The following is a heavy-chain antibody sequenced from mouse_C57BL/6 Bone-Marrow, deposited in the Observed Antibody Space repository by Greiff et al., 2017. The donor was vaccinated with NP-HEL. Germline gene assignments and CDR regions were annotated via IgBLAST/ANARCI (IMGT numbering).Heavy chain of an antibody. CDR3: SHYYGSSDAMDY. CDR2: IYPGSGNT. V-gene: IGHV1-66*01. Sequence: QVQLKQSGPELVKPGASVKISCKASGYSFTSYYIHWVKQRPGQGLEWIGWIYPGSGNTKYNEKFKGKATLTADTSSSTAYMQLSSLTSEYSAVYYCSHYYGSSDAMDYWGQGTSVTVSS. CDR1: GYSFTSYY. J-gene: IGHJ4*01. D-gene: IGHD1-1*01.